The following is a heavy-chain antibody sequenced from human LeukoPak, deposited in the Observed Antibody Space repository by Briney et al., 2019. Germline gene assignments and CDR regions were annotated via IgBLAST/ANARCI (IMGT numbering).Heavy chain of an antibody. V-gene: IGHV1-46*01. J-gene: IGHJ4*02. CDR3: ARVPDTYYDFWSGYLGEPEYYFDY. Sequence: ASVKGSSKASGYTFTSYYMQGVRQAPGQGVEWMGIITPSGGSTSYAQKFQGRVLIPTDTSTSAVFLELRSLRCEGTAVYYCARVPDTYYDFWSGYLGEPEYYFDYWGQGTLVTVSS. CDR2: ITPSGGST. CDR1: GYTFTSYY. D-gene: IGHD3-3*01.